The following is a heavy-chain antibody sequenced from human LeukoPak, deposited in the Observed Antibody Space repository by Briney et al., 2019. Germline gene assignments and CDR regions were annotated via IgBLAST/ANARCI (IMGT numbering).Heavy chain of an antibody. CDR1: GYTFTSYY. Sequence: ASVKVSCKASGYTFTSYYMHWVRQAPGRGLKWMGIINPSGGSTSYAQKFQGRVTMTRDTSTSTVYMELSSLRSEDTAVYYCARDYYGSGSPDYWGQGTLVTVSS. CDR3: ARDYYGSGSPDY. V-gene: IGHV1-46*01. J-gene: IGHJ4*02. D-gene: IGHD3-10*01. CDR2: INPSGGST.